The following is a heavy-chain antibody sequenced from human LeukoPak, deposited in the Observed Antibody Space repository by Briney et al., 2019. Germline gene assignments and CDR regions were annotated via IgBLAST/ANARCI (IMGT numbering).Heavy chain of an antibody. CDR2: ISYSGST. J-gene: IGHJ4*02. Sequence: SETLSLTCTVSGGSISSYYWSWIRQPPGKGLEWIGYISYSGSTNYNPSLKSRVTISVDTSKNQFSLKLSSVTAADTAVYYCARAVADKTFDYWGPGTLVTVSS. CDR3: ARAVADKTFDY. CDR1: GGSISSYY. V-gene: IGHV4-59*08.